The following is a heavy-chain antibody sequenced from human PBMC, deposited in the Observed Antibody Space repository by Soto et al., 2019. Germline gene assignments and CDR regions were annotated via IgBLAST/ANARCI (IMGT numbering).Heavy chain of an antibody. CDR2: IYHSGTT. Sequence: SETLSLTCTVSGGSISSYYWSWIRQPPGKGLEWIGYIYHSGTTNYNPSLKSRVTISVATSKNQFSLKLSSVTAADTAVYYCARDHCGGDCFDYWGQGTLVTVSS. CDR3: ARDHCGGDCFDY. V-gene: IGHV4-59*12. D-gene: IGHD2-21*01. J-gene: IGHJ4*02. CDR1: GGSISSYY.